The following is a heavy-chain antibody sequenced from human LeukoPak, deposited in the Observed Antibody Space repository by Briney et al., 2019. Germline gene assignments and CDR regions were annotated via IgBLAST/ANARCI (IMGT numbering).Heavy chain of an antibody. CDR3: ARVPAGLLGFDY. V-gene: IGHV1-69*05. Sequence: GSSVKVSCKASGGTFSSYAISWVRQAPGQGLEWMGGIIPIFGTANYAQKFQGRVTVTTDESTNTAYMELSSLRPEDTAMYYCARVPAGLLGFDYWGQGTLVTVSS. D-gene: IGHD6-19*01. CDR1: GGTFSSYA. CDR2: IIPIFGTA. J-gene: IGHJ4*02.